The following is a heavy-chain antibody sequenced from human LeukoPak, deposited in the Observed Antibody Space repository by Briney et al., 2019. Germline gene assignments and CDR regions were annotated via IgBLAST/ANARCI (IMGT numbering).Heavy chain of an antibody. D-gene: IGHD2-2*01. Sequence: GGSLRLSCAASGFTFSSYGMHWVRQAPGKGLEWVAFIRYDGSNKYYADSVKGRFTISRDNSKNTLYLQMNSLRAEDTAVYYCAKQFGDFCSSTSCYQGNWFDPWGQGTLVTVSS. CDR1: GFTFSSYG. J-gene: IGHJ5*02. CDR3: AKQFGDFCSSTSCYQGNWFDP. V-gene: IGHV3-30*02. CDR2: IRYDGSNK.